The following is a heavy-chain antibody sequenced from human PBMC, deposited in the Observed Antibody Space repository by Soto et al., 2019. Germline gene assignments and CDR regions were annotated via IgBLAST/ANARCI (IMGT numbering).Heavy chain of an antibody. V-gene: IGHV3-23*01. CDR3: AKRKLRFLEWLLSGLDV. CDR1: GFTFSSYA. J-gene: IGHJ6*03. CDR2: ISGSGGST. Sequence: PGGSLRLSCAASGFTFSSYAMSWVRQAPGKGLEWVSAISGSGGSTYYADSVKGRFTISRDNSKNTLYLQMNSLRAEDTAVYYCAKRKLRFLEWLLSGLDVWGKAPTVTVSS. D-gene: IGHD3-3*01.